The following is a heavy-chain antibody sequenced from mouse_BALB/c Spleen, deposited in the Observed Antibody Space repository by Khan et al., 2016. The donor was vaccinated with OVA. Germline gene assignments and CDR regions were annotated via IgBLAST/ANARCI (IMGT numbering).Heavy chain of an antibody. CDR3: AGEESLSYFVY. V-gene: IGHV1-76*01. CDR2: IYPGTDNT. J-gene: IGHJ2*01. Sequence: VQLQQSGAELVRPGASVKLSCRTSGYIFTNYWIHWVKQRYGQGLEWIARIYPGTDNTYYNEKLKDKATLTADRSSSTAYMQLSSLKSENSAVYFCAGEESLSYFVYWGQGTTLTVSS. CDR1: GYIFTNYW. D-gene: IGHD6-2*01.